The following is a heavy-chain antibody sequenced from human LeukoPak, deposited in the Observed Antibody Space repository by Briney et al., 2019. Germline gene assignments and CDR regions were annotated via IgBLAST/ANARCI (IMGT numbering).Heavy chain of an antibody. V-gene: IGHV1-8*01. D-gene: IGHD6-19*01. CDR2: MNPNSGNT. Sequence: ASVKVSCKASGYTFTSYDINWVRQAPGQGLEWMGWMNPNSGNTGYAQKFQGRVTMTRNTSISTAYMELSSLRSEDTAVYYCARVMGIAVAGTWAFDIWGQGTMVTVSS. J-gene: IGHJ3*02. CDR3: ARVMGIAVAGTWAFDI. CDR1: GYTFTSYD.